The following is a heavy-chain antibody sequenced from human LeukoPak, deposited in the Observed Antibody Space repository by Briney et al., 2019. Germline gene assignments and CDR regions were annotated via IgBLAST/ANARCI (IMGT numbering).Heavy chain of an antibody. Sequence: GGSLRLSCAASGFIFSRFGMNWVRQAPGKGLEWISYISSSSGAIYYADSVKGRFTISRDNSKNTLYLQMNSLRAEDTAVYYCAREDTTVPTGYYYYYGMDVWGQGTTVTVSS. V-gene: IGHV3-48*01. D-gene: IGHD4-17*01. CDR3: AREDTTVPTGYYYYYGMDV. CDR2: ISSSSGAI. J-gene: IGHJ6*02. CDR1: GFIFSRFG.